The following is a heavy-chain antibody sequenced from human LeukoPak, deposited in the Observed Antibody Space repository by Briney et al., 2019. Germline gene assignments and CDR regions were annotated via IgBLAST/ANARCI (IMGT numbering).Heavy chain of an antibody. CDR3: ARVPPYGSGPYKWFDP. CDR1: GGSISSYY. J-gene: IGHJ5*02. D-gene: IGHD3-10*01. V-gene: IGHV4-4*07. CDR2: IYTSGST. Sequence: SETLSLTCTVSGGSISSYYWSWIRQPAGRGLEWIWRIYTSGSTNYNPSLKSRVTMSVDTSKNQFSLKLSSVTAADTAVYYCARVPPYGSGPYKWFDPWGQGTLVTVSS.